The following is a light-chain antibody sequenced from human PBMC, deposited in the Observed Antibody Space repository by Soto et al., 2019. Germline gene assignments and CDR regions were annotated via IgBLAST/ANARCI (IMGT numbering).Light chain of an antibody. Sequence: DVEMTQSPSTLPTSIGDRVTINCRASQTVSTWLAWYQQKPGKAPKLLIYKTSRLESGVPSRFSASGSGTDFSLTINSLQSDDFATYFCQQYSKESTFGQGTKLEIK. CDR2: KTS. J-gene: IGKJ2*01. CDR1: QTVSTW. V-gene: IGKV1-5*03. CDR3: QQYSKEST.